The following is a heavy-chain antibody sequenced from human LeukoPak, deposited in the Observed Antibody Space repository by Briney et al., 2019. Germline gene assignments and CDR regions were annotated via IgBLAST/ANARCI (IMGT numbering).Heavy chain of an antibody. CDR3: ARLRRNSDSSGYYYYYGY. D-gene: IGHD3-22*01. CDR1: GYTFSSFS. J-gene: IGHJ4*02. Sequence: GGSLRLSCVASGYTFSSFSINWVRQAPGKGLEWVSSISVRSNYIYYADSVRGRFSISRDDARNSLYLQMDSLRGDDTAVYYCARLRRNSDSSGYYYYYGYWGRGTLVSVSS. V-gene: IGHV3-21*01. CDR2: ISVRSNYI.